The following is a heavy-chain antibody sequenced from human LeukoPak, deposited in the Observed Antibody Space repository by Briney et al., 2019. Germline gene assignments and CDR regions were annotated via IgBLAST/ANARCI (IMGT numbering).Heavy chain of an antibody. D-gene: IGHD6-13*01. CDR1: GGSISSYY. J-gene: IGHJ6*02. Sequence: PSETLSLTCTVSGGSISSYYWSWIRQPPGKGLEWIGHIYYSGSTNYNPSLKSRVTISVDTSKNQFSLKLSSVTAADTAVYYCARGSGIAAAGTPLVYYYGMDVWGQGTTVTVSS. CDR3: ARGSGIAAAGTPLVYYYGMDV. CDR2: IYYSGST. V-gene: IGHV4-59*12.